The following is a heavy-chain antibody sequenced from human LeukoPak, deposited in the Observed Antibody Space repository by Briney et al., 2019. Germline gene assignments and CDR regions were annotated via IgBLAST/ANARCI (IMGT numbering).Heavy chain of an antibody. CDR2: INHNSRGT. Sequence: GASVKVSCKASGYTLTDYFMDWVRQAPGQGLEWMGWINHNSRGTKNAQKFQGRVTMTRDTSISTAYMELSWLRSDDTAVYYCARDEGTGELYYYYYGMDVWGQGTTVTVSS. CDR3: ARDEGTGELYYYYYGMDV. D-gene: IGHD7-27*01. CDR1: GYTLTDYF. J-gene: IGHJ6*02. V-gene: IGHV1-2*02.